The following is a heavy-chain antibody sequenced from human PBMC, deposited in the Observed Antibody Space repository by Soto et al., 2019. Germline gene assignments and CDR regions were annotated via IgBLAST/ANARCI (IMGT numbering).Heavy chain of an antibody. V-gene: IGHV4-34*01. D-gene: IGHD6-19*01. CDR3: ARSKGGSSGWYDYYYYGMDV. CDR1: GGSFSGYY. Sequence: SETLSLTCAVYGGSFSGYYWSWIRQPPGKGLEWIGEINHSGSTNYNPSLKSRVTISADTSKNQFSLKLSSVTAADTAVYYCARSKGGSSGWYDYYYYGMDVWGQGTTVTVSS. J-gene: IGHJ6*02. CDR2: INHSGST.